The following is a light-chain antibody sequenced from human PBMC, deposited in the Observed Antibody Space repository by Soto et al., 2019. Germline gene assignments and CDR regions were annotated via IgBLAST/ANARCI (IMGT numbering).Light chain of an antibody. CDR2: KAS. Sequence: DIQMTQSPSTLSASVGDRVTITCRASQSIGSLLAWYQQKPGRAPTLLIYKASSLESGVPSRFSGSGSGTQFSLTISSLQPDDSATYYCQQYNSYPLTFGQGTRLEIK. J-gene: IGKJ5*01. CDR1: QSIGSL. V-gene: IGKV1-5*03. CDR3: QQYNSYPLT.